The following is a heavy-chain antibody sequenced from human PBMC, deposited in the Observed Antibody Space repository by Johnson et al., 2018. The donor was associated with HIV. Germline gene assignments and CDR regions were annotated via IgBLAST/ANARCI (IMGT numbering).Heavy chain of an antibody. Sequence: VQLVESGGGLVQPGGSLKLSCAASGFTFSGSAMHWVRQASGKGLEWVGRIRSKANSYATAYAASVKGRFTISRDDSKNTAYLQMNSLKTEDTAVYYCARLKNGAFDIWGQGTMVTVSS. CDR2: IRSKANSYAT. J-gene: IGHJ3*02. CDR3: ARLKNGAFDI. CDR1: GFTFSGSA. D-gene: IGHD2-8*01. V-gene: IGHV3-73*01.